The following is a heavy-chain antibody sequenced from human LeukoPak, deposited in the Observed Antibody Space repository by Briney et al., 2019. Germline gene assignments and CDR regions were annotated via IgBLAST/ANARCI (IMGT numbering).Heavy chain of an antibody. CDR3: AKGLMGYYYYMDV. J-gene: IGHJ6*03. CDR2: IKEDGREK. V-gene: IGHV3-7*03. Sequence: GGSLRLSCAASGFTFSNHWMSWVRQAPGKGLEWVANIKEDGREKYYLDSVKGRFTISRDNAKNSLYLQMNSLRAEDTAVYYCAKGLMGYYYYMDVWGKGTTVTVSS. D-gene: IGHD2-8*01. CDR1: GFTFSNHW.